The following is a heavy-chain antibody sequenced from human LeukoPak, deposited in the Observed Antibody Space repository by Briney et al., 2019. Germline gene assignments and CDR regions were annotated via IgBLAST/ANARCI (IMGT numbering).Heavy chain of an antibody. D-gene: IGHD3-3*02. J-gene: IGHJ4*02. Sequence: PGGSLRLSCAASGFTFSNYGMHWVRQAPGKGLERVAIIWYDGSNKYYADSVKGRFTISRDNSKNTLYLQMNSLRAEDTAVYYCARDVHTSIYSPCGYWGQGTLVTVSS. V-gene: IGHV3-33*01. CDR3: ARDVHTSIYSPCGY. CDR1: GFTFSNYG. CDR2: IWYDGSNK.